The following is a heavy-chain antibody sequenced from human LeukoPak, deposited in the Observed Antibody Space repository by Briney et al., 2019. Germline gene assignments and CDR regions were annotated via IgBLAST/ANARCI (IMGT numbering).Heavy chain of an antibody. Sequence: SETLSLTCTVSGGSISSYYWSWIWQPPGKGLEWIGYIYYSGSTNYNPSLKSRVTISVDTSKNQFSLKLSSVTAADTAVYYCASSSSSWYYYYGMDVWGQGTTVTVSS. D-gene: IGHD6-13*01. CDR1: GGSISSYY. CDR3: ASSSSSWYYYYGMDV. V-gene: IGHV4-59*08. J-gene: IGHJ6*02. CDR2: IYYSGST.